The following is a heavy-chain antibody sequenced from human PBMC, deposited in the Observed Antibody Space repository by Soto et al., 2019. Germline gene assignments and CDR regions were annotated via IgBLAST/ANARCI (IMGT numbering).Heavy chain of an antibody. Sequence: GKGLEWVAVISYDGSNKYYADSVKGRFTISRDNSKNTLYLQMNSLRAEDTAVYYFVIRAENGIRDCSTVSAFLLNRSTDL. V-gene: IGHV3-30*03. CDR2: ISYDGSNK. J-gene: IGHJ2*01. D-gene: IGHD3-9*01. CDR3: VIRAENGIRDCSTVSAFLLNRSTDL.